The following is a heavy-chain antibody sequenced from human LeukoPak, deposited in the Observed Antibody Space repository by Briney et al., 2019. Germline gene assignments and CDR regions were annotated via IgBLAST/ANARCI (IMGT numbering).Heavy chain of an antibody. V-gene: IGHV3-30*04. Sequence: PGGSLRLSCAASGFTFSGSAMHWVRQAPGKGLEWVAVISYDGSNKYYADSVKGRFTISRDNSKNTLYLQMNSLRAEDTAVYYCAKDQSPFDYGEPYFDYWGQGTLVTVSS. CDR3: AKDQSPFDYGEPYFDY. CDR2: ISYDGSNK. D-gene: IGHD4-17*01. J-gene: IGHJ4*02. CDR1: GFTFSGSA.